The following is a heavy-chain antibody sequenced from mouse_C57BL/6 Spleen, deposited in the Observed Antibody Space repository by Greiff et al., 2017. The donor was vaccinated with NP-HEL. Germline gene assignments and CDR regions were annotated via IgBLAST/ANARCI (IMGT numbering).Heavy chain of an antibody. CDR2: ISSGSSTI. Sequence: EVKLMESGGGLVKPGGSLKLSCAASGFTFSDYGMHWVRQAPEKGLEWVAYISSGSSTIYYADTVKGRFTISRDNAKNTLFLQMTSLRSEDTAMYYCARMERLRPNYFDYWGQGTTLTVSS. J-gene: IGHJ2*01. CDR1: GFTFSDYG. D-gene: IGHD2-2*01. CDR3: ARMERLRPNYFDY. V-gene: IGHV5-17*01.